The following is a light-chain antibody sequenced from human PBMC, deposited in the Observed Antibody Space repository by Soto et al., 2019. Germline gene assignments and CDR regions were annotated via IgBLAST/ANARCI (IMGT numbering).Light chain of an antibody. V-gene: IGKV1-6*01. CDR2: AAS. Sequence: AIQMTQSPSSLSASVGDRVTITCRASQGIGNDLGWYQQKPGKAPKLLIYAASSLQSGVPSRFSGSGSGTDFTLTISSLQPEDFATYYCQQSYSTPYTFGQGTKLEIK. CDR1: QGIGND. J-gene: IGKJ2*01. CDR3: QQSYSTPYT.